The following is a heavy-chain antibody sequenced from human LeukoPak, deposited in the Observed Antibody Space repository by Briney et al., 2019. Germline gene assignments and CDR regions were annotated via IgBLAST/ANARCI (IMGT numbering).Heavy chain of an antibody. Sequence: ASVSVSCTASGYAFTSYDINWVRQATGQGLEWMGWMNPNSGNTGYAQNFQGRVTMTRNTSISTAYMELSSLRAEDTAVYYCARALSGSSTPYYFDYWGQGTLVTISS. V-gene: IGHV1-8*01. CDR3: ARALSGSSTPYYFDY. CDR1: GYAFTSYD. CDR2: MNPNSGNT. J-gene: IGHJ4*02. D-gene: IGHD1-26*01.